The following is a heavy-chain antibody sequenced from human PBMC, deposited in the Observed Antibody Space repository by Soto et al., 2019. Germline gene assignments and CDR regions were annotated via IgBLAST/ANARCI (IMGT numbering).Heavy chain of an antibody. CDR1: GYTFTTHY. V-gene: IGHV1-46*03. D-gene: IGHD2-21*02. Sequence: GASVKVSCKASGYTFTTHYIHWVRQAPGQGPEGMGKIDPRSGSAGYAQRLQISVTITRDTPTSTFYMELSSLRSEDTAVYYCARGDIVVVTTTNTFDYWGQGTLVTVSS. CDR2: IDPRSGSA. CDR3: ARGDIVVVTTTNTFDY. J-gene: IGHJ4*02.